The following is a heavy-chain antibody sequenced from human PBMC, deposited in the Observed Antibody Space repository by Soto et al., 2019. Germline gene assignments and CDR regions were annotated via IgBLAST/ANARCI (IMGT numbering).Heavy chain of an antibody. Sequence: QVQLQQWGAGLLKPSETLSLTCAVYGGSFSGYYWSWLRQPPGKGPEWIGEINHRGNTKYTPSLGSRVTISVDTSKNQFSLKLNSVSAEDTAVYYCARTGGMDVWSQGATVTVSS. CDR2: INHRGNT. V-gene: IGHV4-34*01. J-gene: IGHJ6*02. CDR1: GGSFSGYY. CDR3: ARTGGMDV.